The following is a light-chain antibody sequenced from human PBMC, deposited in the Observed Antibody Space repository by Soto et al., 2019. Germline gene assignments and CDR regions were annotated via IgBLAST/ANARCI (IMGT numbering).Light chain of an antibody. J-gene: IGKJ1*01. Sequence: EIVMTQSPATLSVSPGERATLSCRASQSISGDLAWYQQKPGQPPRLLTYDASTRPTGIPARFSGSGSGTEFTLTISSVQSEDFAVYYCQHYSHWPWTFGQGNKVEIK. V-gene: IGKV3-15*01. CDR1: QSISGD. CDR3: QHYSHWPWT. CDR2: DAS.